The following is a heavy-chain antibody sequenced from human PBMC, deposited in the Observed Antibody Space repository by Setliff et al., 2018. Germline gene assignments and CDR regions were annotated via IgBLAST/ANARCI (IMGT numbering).Heavy chain of an antibody. CDR2: IQQDGSEK. CDR1: GFTFSYYW. V-gene: IGHV3-7*01. J-gene: IGHJ6*03. D-gene: IGHD2-2*01. Sequence: GGSLRLSCAASGFTFSYYWMSWVRQAPGKGLEWVANIQQDGSEKYHVDSVMGRVTISRDNAKNTLYLQMNSLRAEDTAVYYCARARYCSSTSCYYYYYMDVWGKGTTVTVSS. CDR3: ARARYCSSTSCYYYYYMDV.